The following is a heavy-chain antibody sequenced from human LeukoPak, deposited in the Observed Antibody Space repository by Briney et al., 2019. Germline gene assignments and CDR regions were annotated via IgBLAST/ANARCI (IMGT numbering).Heavy chain of an antibody. Sequence: GGSLRLSCAASGFIFNNYALSWVRQTPGKGLEWVSAISGSGRNTYYADSVKGRFTITRDNSKNTLYLQMNSLRLDDMGVYYCAKPSGSGVDYWGRGTRVTVSS. CDR3: AKPSGSGVDY. CDR2: ISGSGRNT. V-gene: IGHV3-23*01. CDR1: GFIFNNYA. J-gene: IGHJ4*02. D-gene: IGHD1-26*01.